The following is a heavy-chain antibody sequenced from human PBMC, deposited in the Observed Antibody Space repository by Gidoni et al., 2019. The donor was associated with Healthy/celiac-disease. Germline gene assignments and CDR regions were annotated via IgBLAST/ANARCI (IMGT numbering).Heavy chain of an antibody. V-gene: IGHV3-33*01. CDR1: GFTFRSYG. J-gene: IGHJ6*02. D-gene: IGHD3-9*01. CDR2: IWYDGSNK. Sequence: QVQLVESGGGVVQPGRSLRLSCAASGFTFRSYGMHWVRQAPGKGLEWVAVIWYDGSNKYYADSVKGRFTISRDNSKNTLYLQMNSLRAEDTAVYYCARAPLDEAYYYYYGMDVWGQGTTVTVSS. CDR3: ARAPLDEAYYYYYGMDV.